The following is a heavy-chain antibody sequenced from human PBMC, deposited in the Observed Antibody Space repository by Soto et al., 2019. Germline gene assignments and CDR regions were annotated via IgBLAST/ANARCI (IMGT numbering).Heavy chain of an antibody. CDR2: IVVGSGNT. J-gene: IGHJ3*02. V-gene: IGHV1-58*01. Sequence: SVKVSCKASGLTFRDSAVQWVRQRRGHRLEWIGWIVVGSGNTNYAQDFQGRVTISRDMTTNTVFMELSSLRSEDSAVFFCAADALTYDTSRHYFDGSDTWGQGTMGTVSS. D-gene: IGHD3-22*01. CDR1: GLTFRDSA. CDR3: AADALTYDTSRHYFDGSDT.